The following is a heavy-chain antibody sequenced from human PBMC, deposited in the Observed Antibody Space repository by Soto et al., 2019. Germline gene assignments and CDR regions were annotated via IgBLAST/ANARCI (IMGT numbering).Heavy chain of an antibody. CDR1: GFTFSSYD. CDR3: ARAIGPTLFDY. Sequence: GGSLRLSCSTSGFTFSSYDMHWVRQGPGKGLEWVSAIGTAGDTNYAGSVKGRFTISRENAKNSLYLQMNSLRAGDTAIYFCARAIGPTLFDYWGQGTLVTVSS. CDR2: IGTAGDT. D-gene: IGHD3-22*01. V-gene: IGHV3-13*04. J-gene: IGHJ4*02.